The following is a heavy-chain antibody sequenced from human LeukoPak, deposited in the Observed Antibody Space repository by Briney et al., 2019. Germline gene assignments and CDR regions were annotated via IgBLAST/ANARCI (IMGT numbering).Heavy chain of an antibody. V-gene: IGHV1-2*02. J-gene: IGHJ6*03. D-gene: IGHD4-17*01. CDR1: GYTFTGYY. CDR3: ASTSVTTLYYYYYYYMDV. Sequence: ASVKVSCKASGYTFTGYYMHWVRQAPGQGLEWMGWINPNSGGTNYAQKFQGRVTMTRDTSISTAYMELSRLRSDDTAVYYCASTSVTTLYYYYYYYMDVWGKGTTVTISS. CDR2: INPNSGGT.